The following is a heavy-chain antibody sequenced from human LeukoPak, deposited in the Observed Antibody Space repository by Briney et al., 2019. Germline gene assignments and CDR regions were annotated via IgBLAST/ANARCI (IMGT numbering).Heavy chain of an antibody. CDR3: AKAMYSSRWYILDY. CDR1: GFTFDDYA. CDR2: ISWNSGSI. D-gene: IGHD6-13*01. V-gene: IGHV3-9*01. Sequence: PGGSLRLSCAASGFTFDDYAIHWVRQAPGKGLEWVSGISWNSGSIAYADSVKGRFTISRDNAKNSLYLQMNSLTDEDTALYYCAKAMYSSRWYILDYWGQGTLVTVS. J-gene: IGHJ4*02.